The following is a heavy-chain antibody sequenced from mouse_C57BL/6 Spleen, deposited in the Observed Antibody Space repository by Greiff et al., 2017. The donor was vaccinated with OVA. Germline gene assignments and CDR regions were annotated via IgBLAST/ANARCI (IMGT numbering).Heavy chain of an antibody. Sequence: QVQLQQPGAELVKPGASVKMSCKASGYTFTSYWITWVKQRPGQGLEWIGDIYPGSGSTNYNEKFKSKATLTVDKSSSTAYMQLSSLTSEDSAVYYCATPYSYGCSSLDCWGQGTTLTVSS. J-gene: IGHJ2*01. CDR1: GYTFTSYW. D-gene: IGHD1-1*01. V-gene: IGHV1-55*01. CDR2: IYPGSGST. CDR3: ATPYSYGCSSLDC.